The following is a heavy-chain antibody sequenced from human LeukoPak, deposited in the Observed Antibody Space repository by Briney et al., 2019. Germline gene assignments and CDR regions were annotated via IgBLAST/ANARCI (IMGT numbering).Heavy chain of an antibody. CDR2: IYYGEAT. J-gene: IGHJ4*02. CDR3: AKGGDSYKVGNY. D-gene: IGHD5-24*01. V-gene: IGHV4-39*07. Sequence: PSATLSLTCSVSGESITTRHYYWGWIRQPPGKGLEWIGSIYYGEATSYNPSLISRGTITIDTSSNHFSLRLTSVTAADTAVYYCAKGGDSYKVGNYWGQGTLVTVSS. CDR1: GESITTRHYY.